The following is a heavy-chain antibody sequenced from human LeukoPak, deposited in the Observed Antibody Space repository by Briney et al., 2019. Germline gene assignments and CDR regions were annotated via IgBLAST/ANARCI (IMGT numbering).Heavy chain of an antibody. CDR2: ISYDGSNK. D-gene: IGHD4-17*01. V-gene: IGHV3-30-3*01. J-gene: IGHJ3*02. Sequence: GGSLRLSCAASGFTFSSYAMHWVRQAPGKGLEWVAVISYDGSNKYYADSVKGRFTISRDNSKNTLYLQMNSLRAEDTAVYYCVKESGPYGAFDIWGHGTIVTVSS. CDR3: VKESGPYGAFDI. CDR1: GFTFSSYA.